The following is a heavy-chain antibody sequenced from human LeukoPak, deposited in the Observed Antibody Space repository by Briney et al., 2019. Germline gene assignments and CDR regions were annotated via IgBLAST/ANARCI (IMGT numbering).Heavy chain of an antibody. V-gene: IGHV3-23*01. Sequence: SGGSLRLSCAASGFTFSSYTMNWVRQALGQGLEWVSTISDPHSGSQTHYADSVKGRFTISRDDSQNTLFLQMNSLRAEDTAVYYCAKDARRTSGWYFFDYWGQGTLVTVSS. CDR1: GFTFSSYT. CDR2: ISDPHSGSQT. D-gene: IGHD6-19*01. CDR3: AKDARRTSGWYFFDY. J-gene: IGHJ4*02.